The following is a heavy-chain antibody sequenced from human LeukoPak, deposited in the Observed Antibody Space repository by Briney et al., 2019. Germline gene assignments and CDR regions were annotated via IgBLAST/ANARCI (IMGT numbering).Heavy chain of an antibody. CDR2: IKQDGNEK. CDR3: ARLMGERSLFDY. J-gene: IGHJ4*02. D-gene: IGHD1-26*01. V-gene: IGHV3-7*02. Sequence: GGSLRPSCAASGFTFSSCWMTWVRQAPGKGLEWVANIKQDGNEKYYVDSVKGRFSISRDNAKNSVYLQMNSLRAEDTAVYYCARLMGERSLFDYWGQGVLVTVSS. CDR1: GFTFSSCW.